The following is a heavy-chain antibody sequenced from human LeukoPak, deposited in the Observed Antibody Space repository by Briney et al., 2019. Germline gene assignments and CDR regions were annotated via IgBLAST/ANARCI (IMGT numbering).Heavy chain of an antibody. CDR2: LWSDGTNE. V-gene: IGHV3-33*01. J-gene: IGHJ6*03. CDR3: SREVPYSRSSSLPRHYYYMDV. CDR1: GFIFGSYG. Sequence: GGSLRLSCAASGFIFGSYGMHWVRQTPGKGLEWVASLWSDGTNEYYADTVKGRFTIARDNSNNTLHLLMSGLGVDDTGVYYCSREVPYSRSSSLPRHYYYMDVWGKGTTVIVSS. D-gene: IGHD4-11*01.